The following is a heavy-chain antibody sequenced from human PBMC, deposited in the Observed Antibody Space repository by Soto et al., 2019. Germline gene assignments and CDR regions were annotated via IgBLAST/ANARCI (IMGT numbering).Heavy chain of an antibody. V-gene: IGHV4-31*03. Sequence: PSETLSLTCTVSGGSISSGGYYWSWIRQHPGKGLEWIGYIYYSGSTYYNPSLKSRVTISVDTSKNQFSLKLSSVTAADTAVYYCARDRRKYYDFWSGYGSWFDPWGQGTLVTVYS. J-gene: IGHJ5*02. CDR2: IYYSGST. CDR3: ARDRRKYYDFWSGYGSWFDP. D-gene: IGHD3-3*01. CDR1: GGSISSGGYY.